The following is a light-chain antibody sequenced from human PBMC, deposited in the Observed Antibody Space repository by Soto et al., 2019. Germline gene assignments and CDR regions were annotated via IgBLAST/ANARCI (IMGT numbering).Light chain of an antibody. J-gene: IGLJ2*01. V-gene: IGLV1-44*01. CDR1: SSNIGSNP. Sequence: QSVLTQPPSASGTPGQRVTISCSGSSSNIGSNPVHWYQQVPGTAPKLLIHNNNQRPSGVPARFSGSKSGTSASLAISGLQSEDEADYYCAAWDDSLNGVLXGGGTKLTVL. CDR3: AAWDDSLNGVL. CDR2: NNN.